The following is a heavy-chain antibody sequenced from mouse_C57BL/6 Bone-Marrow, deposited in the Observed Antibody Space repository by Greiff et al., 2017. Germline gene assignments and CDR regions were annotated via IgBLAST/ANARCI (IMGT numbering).Heavy chain of an antibody. CDR3: ARGYYRDYYAMDY. CDR2: IYPGSGST. D-gene: IGHD2-3*01. V-gene: IGHV1-55*01. CDR1: GYTFPRYW. J-gene: IGHJ4*01. Sequence: VQLQPTGAELWEAGASGKKSCKASGYTFPRYWVTWGEQRPGQGLEWIGEIYPGSGSTKYNEKFKSKATLTVDTSSSTAYMQLSSLTSEDSAVYYCARGYYRDYYAMDYWGQGTSVTVSS.